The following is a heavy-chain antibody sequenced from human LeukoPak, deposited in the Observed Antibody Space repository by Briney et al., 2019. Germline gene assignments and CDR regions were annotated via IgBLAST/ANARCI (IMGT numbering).Heavy chain of an antibody. Sequence: ASVKVSCKAYGYTFTSYGINWVRQAPGQGLEWMGWISSYNANAYYDQKVQGRVTMTTDTAPSTAYMELRSLRSDDTAVYYCARDLSTRFHDTSGYSSFDYWGQGTLVTVSS. D-gene: IGHD3-22*01. V-gene: IGHV1-18*01. CDR3: ARDLSTRFHDTSGYSSFDY. CDR2: ISSYNANA. J-gene: IGHJ4*02. CDR1: GYTFTSYG.